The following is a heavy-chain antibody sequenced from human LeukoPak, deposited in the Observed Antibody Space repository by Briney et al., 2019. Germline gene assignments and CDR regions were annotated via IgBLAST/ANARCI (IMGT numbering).Heavy chain of an antibody. CDR3: ARDSHDFWSGFHDY. CDR2: IRSDGRDT. Sequence: GGPLRLSCAASGFTFSDHWMHWVRQAPGKGLVWVSRIRSDGRDTNYADSVKGRFTISRDNSKNTLYLQMNSLRAEDTAVYYCARDSHDFWSGFHDYWGQGTLVTVSS. V-gene: IGHV3-74*01. D-gene: IGHD3-3*01. CDR1: GFTFSDHW. J-gene: IGHJ4*02.